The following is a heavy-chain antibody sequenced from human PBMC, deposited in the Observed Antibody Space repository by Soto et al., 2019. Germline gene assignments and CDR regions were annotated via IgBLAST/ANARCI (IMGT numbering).Heavy chain of an antibody. Sequence: GGSLRLSCAASGFTFSTYWMHWVRQAPGKGLVWVSRINPDGSNTNYADSVKGRFTISRDNAKNTLYLQMNSLSAEDTAVYYCARVDYTSGWHHYWGQGTLVTVSS. CDR2: INPDGSNT. D-gene: IGHD6-19*01. J-gene: IGHJ4*02. CDR1: GFTFSTYW. CDR3: ARVDYTSGWHHY. V-gene: IGHV3-74*01.